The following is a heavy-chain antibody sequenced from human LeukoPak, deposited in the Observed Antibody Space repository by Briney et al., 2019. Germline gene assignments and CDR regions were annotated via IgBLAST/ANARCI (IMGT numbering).Heavy chain of an antibody. D-gene: IGHD2-2*01. CDR1: GFSISTSA. CDR2: ISTSGDST. CDR3: ARARYCSSTSCFLDY. V-gene: IGHV3-23*01. J-gene: IGHJ4*02. Sequence: PGGSLRLSCAASGFSISTSAVHWVRQAPGKGLEWVSTISTSGDSTYYADSVKGRFTISRDNSKNTLYLQMNSLTAEDTALHYCARARYCSSTSCFLDYWGQGTLVTVSS.